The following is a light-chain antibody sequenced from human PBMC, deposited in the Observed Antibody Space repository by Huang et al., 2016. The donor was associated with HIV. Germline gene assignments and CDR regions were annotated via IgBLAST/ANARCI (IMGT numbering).Light chain of an antibody. CDR3: QQRSKSLT. CDR1: QSVSSN. CDR2: DAS. V-gene: IGKV3-11*01. J-gene: IGKJ4*01. Sequence: IVLTQSPATLSLSPGERATLACRASQSVSSNLAWYQQRPGQAPRLLIYDASTRATGIPARFSGSGSGTDFTRTISSLEPEDFAVYYCQQRSKSLTFGGGTKVEIK.